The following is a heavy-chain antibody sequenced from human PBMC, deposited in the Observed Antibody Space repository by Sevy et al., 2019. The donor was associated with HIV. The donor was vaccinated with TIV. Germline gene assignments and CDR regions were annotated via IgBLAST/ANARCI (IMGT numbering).Heavy chain of an antibody. CDR2: IYYSGST. D-gene: IGHD3-22*01. Sequence: LPETLSLTCTVSGGSISSGDYYWSWIRQPPGKGLEWIRYIYYSGSTYYNPSLKSRVTISVDTSKNQFSLKLSSVTAADTAVYYCARDYYDSSGYFATGYGMDVWGQGTTVTVSS. CDR1: GGSISSGDYY. V-gene: IGHV4-30-4*01. CDR3: ARDYYDSSGYFATGYGMDV. J-gene: IGHJ6*02.